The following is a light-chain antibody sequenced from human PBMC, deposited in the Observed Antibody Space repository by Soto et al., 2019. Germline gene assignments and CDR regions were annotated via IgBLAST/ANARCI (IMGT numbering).Light chain of an antibody. CDR1: SSDIGAYNF. Sequence: QSALTQPASVSGSPGQTITISCTGTSSDIGAYNFVSWYQQHPGKAPKLMLYDVNIRPSGVSNRFSGSKSGNTASLTISGLQAEDEADYYFTSWTTGGTRIFGGGTKLTVL. V-gene: IGLV2-14*03. CDR3: TSWTTGGTRI. CDR2: DVN. J-gene: IGLJ2*01.